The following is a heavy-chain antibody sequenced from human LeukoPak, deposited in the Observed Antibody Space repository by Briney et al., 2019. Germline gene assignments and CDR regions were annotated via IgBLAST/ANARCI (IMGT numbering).Heavy chain of an antibody. CDR3: ARDRNYLAPSYYYYGMDV. CDR2: ISTSSSYI. V-gene: IGHV3-21*01. Sequence: GGSLRLSCAASGFTFTTYSMSWVRQAPGKGLEWVSSISTSSSYIYYADSVKGRFTISRDNAKNSLYLQMNSLRAEDTAVYYCARDRNYLAPSYYYYGMDVWGQGTTVTVSS. CDR1: GFTFTTYS. J-gene: IGHJ6*02. D-gene: IGHD5-24*01.